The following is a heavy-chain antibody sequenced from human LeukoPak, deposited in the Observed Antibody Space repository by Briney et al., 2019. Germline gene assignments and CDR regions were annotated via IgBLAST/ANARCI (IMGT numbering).Heavy chain of an antibody. D-gene: IGHD3-22*01. CDR1: GFTFSTCS. V-gene: IGHV3-21*01. J-gene: IGHJ4*02. CDR3: ARDRYYDSSGYLGGDFGY. CDR2: ISSGSSYI. Sequence: GGSLRLSCAASGFTFSTCSMNWVRQTPGKGLEWVSSISSGSSYIYYADSVKGRFTISRDNAKNSLYLQMNSLRAEDTAVYYCARDRYYDSSGYLGGDFGYWGQGTLVTVSS.